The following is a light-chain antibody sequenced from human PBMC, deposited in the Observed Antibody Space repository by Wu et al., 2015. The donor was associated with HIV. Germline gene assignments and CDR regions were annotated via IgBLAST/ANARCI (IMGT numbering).Light chain of an antibody. J-gene: IGKJ3*01. CDR3: QQSYSTPRVT. CDR1: QSISSW. V-gene: IGKV1-5*03. CDR2: KAS. Sequence: DIQMTQSPSTLSASVGDRVSITCRASQSISSWLAWYQQKPGKAPKVLIYKASSLESGVPSRFSGSGSGTDYTLTISSLQPEDFATYYCQQSYSTPRVTFGPGTKVHIK.